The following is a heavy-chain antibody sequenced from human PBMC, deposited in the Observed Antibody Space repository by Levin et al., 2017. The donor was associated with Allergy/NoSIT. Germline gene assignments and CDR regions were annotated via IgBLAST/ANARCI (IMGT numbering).Heavy chain of an antibody. J-gene: IGHJ5*02. CDR2: IYYSGST. D-gene: IGHD4-11*01. CDR3: ARHRHSNEGWFDP. CDR1: GGSISSYY. V-gene: IGHV4-59*08. Sequence: PGGSLRLSCTVSGGSISSYYWSWIRQPPGKGLEWIGYIYYSGSTNYNPSLKSRVTISVDTSKNQFSLKLSSVTAADTAVYYCARHRHSNEGWFDPWGQGTLVTVSS.